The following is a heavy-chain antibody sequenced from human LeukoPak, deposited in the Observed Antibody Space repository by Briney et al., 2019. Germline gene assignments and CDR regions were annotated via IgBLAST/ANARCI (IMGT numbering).Heavy chain of an antibody. Sequence: SETLSLTCAVYGGSFSGYYWSWIRQPPGKGLEWIGEINHSGSANYNPSLKSRVTISVDTSKNQFSLKLSSVTAADTAVYYCASGALGDGYNSPSYWGQGTLVTVSS. J-gene: IGHJ4*02. V-gene: IGHV4-34*01. CDR2: INHSGSA. D-gene: IGHD5-24*01. CDR3: ASGALGDGYNSPSY. CDR1: GGSFSGYY.